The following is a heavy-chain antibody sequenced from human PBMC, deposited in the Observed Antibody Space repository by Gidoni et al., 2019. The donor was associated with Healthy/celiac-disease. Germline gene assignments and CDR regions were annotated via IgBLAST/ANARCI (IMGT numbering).Heavy chain of an antibody. J-gene: IGHJ6*02. V-gene: IGHV3-11*06. CDR2: ISSSSSYT. Sequence: QVQLVEYGGGLVKPGGYLRLSCAAGGFTFSDSYMSWLRQAPGKGLEWVSYISSSSSYTNSADSVKGRFTISRDNANTSLHLQMNSLRAEDTAVYYCARGYSSSFGGEVYGIDVWGQRPTVTVSS. D-gene: IGHD6-6*01. CDR1: GFTFSDSY. CDR3: ARGYSSSFGGEVYGIDV.